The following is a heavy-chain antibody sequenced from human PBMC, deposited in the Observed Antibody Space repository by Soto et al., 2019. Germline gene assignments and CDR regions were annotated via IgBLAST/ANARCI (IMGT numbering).Heavy chain of an antibody. J-gene: IGHJ4*02. V-gene: IGHV3-74*01. CDR3: ARDGSLYDYIWGSYRPNLGRNANFDY. CDR1: GFTFSSYW. CDR2: INSDGSST. D-gene: IGHD3-16*02. Sequence: PGGSLRLSCAASGFTFSSYWMHWVRQAPGKGLVWVSRINSDGSSTSYADSVKGRFTISRDNAKNTLYLQMNSLRAEDTAVYYCARDGSLYDYIWGSYRPNLGRNANFDYWGQGTLVTVSS.